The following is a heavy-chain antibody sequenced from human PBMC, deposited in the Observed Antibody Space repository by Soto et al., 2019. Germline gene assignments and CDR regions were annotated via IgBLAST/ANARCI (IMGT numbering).Heavy chain of an antibody. Sequence: QVQLVESGGGVVQPGRSLRLSCAASGFTFSSYGMHWVRQAPGKGLEWVAVISYDGSNKYYADSVKGRFTISRDNSKNTLYLQMTSLRAEDTAVYYCAKDWDGWKLRPSYGMAVWGQGTTVTVSS. CDR1: GFTFSSYG. CDR3: AKDWDGWKLRPSYGMAV. V-gene: IGHV3-30*18. D-gene: IGHD2-15*01. J-gene: IGHJ6*02. CDR2: ISYDGSNK.